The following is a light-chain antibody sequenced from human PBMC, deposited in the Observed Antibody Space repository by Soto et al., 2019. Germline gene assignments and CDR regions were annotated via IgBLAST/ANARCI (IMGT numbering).Light chain of an antibody. CDR3: MRGTYWPYT. V-gene: IGKV2-30*01. Sequence: DVVMTQSPLSLPVTLGQPASISCRSSQSPLYSDGNTYLNWFHQRPGQSPRRLIYKVSNRDSGVPDRFSGSGSGTDFTLQINRVEAEDVGVYYCMRGTYWPYTFGQGTKLEIK. CDR1: QSPLYSDGNTY. J-gene: IGKJ2*01. CDR2: KVS.